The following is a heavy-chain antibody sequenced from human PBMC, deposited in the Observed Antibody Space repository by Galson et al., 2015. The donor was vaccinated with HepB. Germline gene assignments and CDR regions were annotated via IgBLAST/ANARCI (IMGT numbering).Heavy chain of an antibody. CDR2: ISYDGSNK. V-gene: IGHV3-30-3*01. Sequence: SLRLSCAASGFTFSSYAMHWVRQAPGKGLEWVAVISYDGSNKYYADSVKGRFTIFRDNSKNTLYLQMNSLRAEDTAVYYCARDQSGYSYGDAFDIWGQGTMVTVSS. CDR3: ARDQSGYSYGDAFDI. CDR1: GFTFSSYA. J-gene: IGHJ3*02. D-gene: IGHD5-18*01.